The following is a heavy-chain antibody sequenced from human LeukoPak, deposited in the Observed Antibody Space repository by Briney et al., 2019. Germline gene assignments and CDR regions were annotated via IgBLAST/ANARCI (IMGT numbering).Heavy chain of an antibody. CDR1: GGSISGSDLY. V-gene: IGHV4-39*02. D-gene: IGHD2-8*01. CDR2: IHSSGNS. J-gene: IGHJ6*02. CDR3: ARDREDIVLMGGRPWVYGMDV. Sequence: SETLSLTCTVSGGSISGSDLYWGWIRQLPGKGLERIGNIHSSGNSFCNPSLKSRVTISVDTSKNQFSLKLSSVTAADTAVYYCARDREDIVLMGGRPWVYGMDVWGQGTTVTVSS.